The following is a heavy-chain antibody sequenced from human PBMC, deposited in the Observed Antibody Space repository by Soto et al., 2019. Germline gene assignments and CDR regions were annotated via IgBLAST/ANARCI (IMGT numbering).Heavy chain of an antibody. CDR3: AKSPETGIPAPRFDH. V-gene: IGHV3-23*01. Sequence: GGALRLSCAASGFTFRTYVMTWVRQAPGKGLEWVSGISASGSNTCYADSVMGRFTISRDNSKNTLHLQMDSLGVDDTAVYYCAKSPETGIPAPRFDHWGPRTMVTVSS. J-gene: IGHJ4*02. D-gene: IGHD6-6*01. CDR1: GFTFRTYV. CDR2: ISASGSNT.